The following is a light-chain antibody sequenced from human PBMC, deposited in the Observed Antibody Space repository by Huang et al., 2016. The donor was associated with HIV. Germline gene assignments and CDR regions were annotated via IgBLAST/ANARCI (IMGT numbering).Light chain of an antibody. Sequence: EIVMTQSPATLSVSPGERVILSCRASESVSSSLAWYQQKPGQAPRRRISGASTRAAGVPPRFSGSGSGTEFTLTISSLQSADFAVYYCQQYNNWPPLLTFGGGTKVEIK. CDR3: QQYNNWPPLLT. CDR2: GAS. J-gene: IGKJ4*01. CDR1: ESVSSS. V-gene: IGKV3-15*01.